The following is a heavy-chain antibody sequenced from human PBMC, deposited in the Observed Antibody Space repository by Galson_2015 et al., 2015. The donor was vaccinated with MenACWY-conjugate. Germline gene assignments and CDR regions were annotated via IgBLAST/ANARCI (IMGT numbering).Heavy chain of an antibody. CDR2: IDSVDSNT. Sequence: QSGAEVKKPGESLQISCKGTGYSFTNYWIAWVRQMPGKGLEWMGLIDSVDSNTRYSPSFQGQVTISADKSISTAYLQWTSLRASDTAMYYCARHPPGGRGMDVWGQGTTVTVSS. V-gene: IGHV5-51*01. CDR3: ARHPPGGRGMDV. J-gene: IGHJ6*02. D-gene: IGHD1-26*01. CDR1: GYSFTNYW.